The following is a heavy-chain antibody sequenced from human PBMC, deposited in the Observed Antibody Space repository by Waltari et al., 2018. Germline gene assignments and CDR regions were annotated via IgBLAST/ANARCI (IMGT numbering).Heavy chain of an antibody. D-gene: IGHD2-15*01. CDR1: GFPLSNFF. CDR2: IKTDGSGT. J-gene: IGHJ6*02. V-gene: IGHV3-74*03. CDR3: ANHRPGGLGMEV. Sequence: EGQLVEFGGDLVQPGGSLRLSCAACGFPLSNFFMHCVRQVPGKGLEWVSRIKTDGSGTTYADSVQGRFTISRDNVKNTLYLQMNSLRAEDTAIYYCANHRPGGLGMEVWGPGTTVTVSS.